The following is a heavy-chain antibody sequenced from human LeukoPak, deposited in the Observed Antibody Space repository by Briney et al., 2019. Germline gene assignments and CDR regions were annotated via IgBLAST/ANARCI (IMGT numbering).Heavy chain of an antibody. CDR3: ARGGNYYDSSGYSIDY. D-gene: IGHD3-22*01. J-gene: IGHJ4*02. CDR1: GGTFSSYA. Sequence: SVKVSCKAPGGTFSSYAISWVRQAPGQGLEWMGGIIPIFGTANYAQKFQGRVTITADESTSTAYMELSSLRSEDTAVYYCARGGNYYDSSGYSIDYWGQGTLVTVSS. V-gene: IGHV1-69*13. CDR2: IIPIFGTA.